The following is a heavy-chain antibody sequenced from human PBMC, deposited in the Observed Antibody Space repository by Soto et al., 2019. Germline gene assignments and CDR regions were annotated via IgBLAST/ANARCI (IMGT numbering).Heavy chain of an antibody. CDR3: ARGHQLLWFGELLYRWFEP. CDR1: GYTFTSYD. Sequence: GASVKVSCKASGYTFTSYDINCVRQATGQGLEWMGWMNPNSGNTGYAQKFQGRVTMTRNTSISTAYMELSSLRSEDTAVYYCARGHQLLWFGELLYRWFEPWGQGTLVTVSS. V-gene: IGHV1-8*01. J-gene: IGHJ5*02. D-gene: IGHD3-10*01. CDR2: MNPNSGNT.